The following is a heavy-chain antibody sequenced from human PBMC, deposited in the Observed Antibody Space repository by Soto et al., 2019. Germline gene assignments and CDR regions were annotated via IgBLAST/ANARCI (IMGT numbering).Heavy chain of an antibody. CDR1: CGSISSSNYY. D-gene: IGHD1-26*01. Sequence: SETLSLTCTVSCGSISSSNYYWGWIRQPTGKELDWIGRIYKRGSTYYNPSHKNRVTISVDTSKNQFSLKLSSVTAADTAVYYCARHTGAAGMDVWGQGTTVT. CDR3: ARHTGAAGMDV. J-gene: IGHJ6*02. V-gene: IGHV4-39*01. CDR2: IYKRGST.